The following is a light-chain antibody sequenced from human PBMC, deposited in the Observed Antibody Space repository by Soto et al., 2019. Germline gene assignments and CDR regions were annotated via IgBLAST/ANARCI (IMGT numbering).Light chain of an antibody. CDR1: QSVTKY. V-gene: IGKV3-15*01. CDR2: GAS. J-gene: IGKJ5*01. Sequence: EIVLTQSPATLSLSPGESATLSCRASQSVTKYLVWYQQKPGQAPRLLIYGASTRATGIPARFSGSGSGTEFTLTISSLQSEDFAVYYCQQYNNWPPITFGQGTRLEIK. CDR3: QQYNNWPPIT.